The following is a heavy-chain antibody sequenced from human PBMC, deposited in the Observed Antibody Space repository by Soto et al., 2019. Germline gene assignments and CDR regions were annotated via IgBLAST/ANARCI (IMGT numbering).Heavy chain of an antibody. CDR2: IYSSGTT. J-gene: IGHJ5*02. V-gene: IGHV4-31*03. Sequence: QVQLQESGPGLVKPSQTLSLTCTISGGSITSGDYYWTWIRQFPGKGLDWIASIYSSGTTHYNPALKSRATISLDTSNNQFSLEVKSATAADTAVYYCARMGLHLGELSRNWFDPWGQGSLVTVSS. CDR1: GGSITSGDYY. D-gene: IGHD3-16*02. CDR3: ARMGLHLGELSRNWFDP.